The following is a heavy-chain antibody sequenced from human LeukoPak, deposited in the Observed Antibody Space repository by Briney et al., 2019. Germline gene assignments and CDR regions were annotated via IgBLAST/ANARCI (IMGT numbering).Heavy chain of an antibody. D-gene: IGHD2-21*01. J-gene: IGHJ5*02. V-gene: IGHV3-23*01. CDR1: GFTFSSYA. CDR3: AKGVVITRVFVGLDP. Sequence: GGSLRLSCAASGFTFSSYAMSWVRQAPGKGLEWVSSISGGGGNTYYADSVKGRFTISRDNSKNTLYLQMNSLRAEDTAVYYCAKGVVITRVFVGLDPWGQGTLVTVSS. CDR2: ISGGGGNT.